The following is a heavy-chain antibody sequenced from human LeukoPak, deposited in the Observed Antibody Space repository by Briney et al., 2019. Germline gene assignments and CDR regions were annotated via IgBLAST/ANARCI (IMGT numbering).Heavy chain of an antibody. V-gene: IGHV4-34*01. CDR3: ARRFNLPAAMSYYYYYYMDV. CDR1: GGSFSTYY. Sequence: SETLSLTCAVYGGSFSTYYWSWIRQPPGKGLEWIGEINHSGSTHYNPSLKSRVTKSVDTSKNQFSLKLSSVTAADTAVYYCARRFNLPAAMSYYYYYYMDVWGKGTTVTISS. CDR2: INHSGST. J-gene: IGHJ6*03. D-gene: IGHD2-2*01.